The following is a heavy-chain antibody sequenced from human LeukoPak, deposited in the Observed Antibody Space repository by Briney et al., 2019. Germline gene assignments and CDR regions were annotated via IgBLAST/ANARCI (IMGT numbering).Heavy chain of an antibody. Sequence: QPGGSLRLSCAASGFTFSSYAMSWVRQAPGKGLEWVSFISDSGGSTSYADSVKGRFTISRDNRKNTLYLQKNSLSGEETAVYYRAKRTLGPSYYFDYWGQGPLVSVSS. V-gene: IGHV3-23*01. J-gene: IGHJ4*02. CDR3: AKRTLGPSYYFDY. CDR2: ISDSGGST. CDR1: GFTFSSYA. D-gene: IGHD7-27*01.